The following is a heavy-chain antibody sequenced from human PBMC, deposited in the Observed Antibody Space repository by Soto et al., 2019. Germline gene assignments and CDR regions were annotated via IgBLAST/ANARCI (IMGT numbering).Heavy chain of an antibody. Sequence: EVQLLESGGGLVRPGGSLRLSCAASGFTFSSYAMTWVRQAPGKGLEWVSGVSGTGGSAYYADSVKGRFTISRDKSTNPLYLHMNRLRAEDTAVYYCARVSAYSDYDLEYWGQGTLVTVSS. J-gene: IGHJ4*02. CDR1: GFTFSSYA. D-gene: IGHD4-17*01. CDR2: VSGTGGSA. CDR3: ARVSAYSDYDLEY. V-gene: IGHV3-23*01.